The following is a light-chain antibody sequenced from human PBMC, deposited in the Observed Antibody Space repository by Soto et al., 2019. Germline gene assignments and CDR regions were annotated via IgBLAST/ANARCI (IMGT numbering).Light chain of an antibody. V-gene: IGLV2-23*02. CDR3: CSYAGSSTSYV. CDR2: EVS. Sequence: QSALTQPASVSGSPGQSSTISCTGTSSDVGSYNLVSWYQQNPGKAPKLMIYEVSKRPSGVSNRFSGSKSGNTASLTISGLQAEDEADYYCCSYAGSSTSYVFGTGTKVTVL. CDR1: SSDVGSYNL. J-gene: IGLJ1*01.